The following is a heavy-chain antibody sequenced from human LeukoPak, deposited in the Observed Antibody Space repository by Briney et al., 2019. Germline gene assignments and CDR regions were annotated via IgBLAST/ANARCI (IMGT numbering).Heavy chain of an antibody. CDR1: GDSVSSNSAA. V-gene: IGHV6-1*01. Sequence: SQTLSLTCAISGDSVSSNSAAWNWIRQSPSRGLEWLGRTYYRSKWYNDYAVSVKSRITINPDTSKNQFSLQLNSVTPEDTAVYYCARFPMPALGAVDAPVIYWGQGTLATVSS. CDR2: TYYRSKWYN. CDR3: ARFPMPALGAVDAPVIY. D-gene: IGHD1-26*01. J-gene: IGHJ4*02.